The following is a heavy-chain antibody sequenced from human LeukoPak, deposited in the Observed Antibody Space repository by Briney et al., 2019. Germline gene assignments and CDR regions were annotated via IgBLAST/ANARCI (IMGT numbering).Heavy chain of an antibody. D-gene: IGHD3-22*01. CDR2: ISGSGGST. Sequence: GGSLRLSCAASGFTFSSYTMSWVRQAPGKGLEWVSTISGSGGSTYYTDSVKGRFTISRDNSKNTLYLQMNSLRAEDTAVYYCARDRHKYNYDSGGYPPYWGQGTLVTVSS. CDR1: GFTFSSYT. J-gene: IGHJ4*02. CDR3: ARDRHKYNYDSGGYPPY. V-gene: IGHV3-23*01.